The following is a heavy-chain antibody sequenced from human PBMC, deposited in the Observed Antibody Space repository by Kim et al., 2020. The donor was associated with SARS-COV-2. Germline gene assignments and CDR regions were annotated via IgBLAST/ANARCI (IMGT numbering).Heavy chain of an antibody. CDR2: ISSSSSYI. Sequence: GGSLRLSCAASGFTFSSYSMNWVRQAPGKGLEWVSSISSSSSYIYYADSVKGRFTISRDNAKNSLYLQMNSLRAEDTAVYYCARVIRAAGYYHYYGMDVWGQGTTVTVSS. V-gene: IGHV3-21*01. CDR3: ARVIRAAGYYHYYGMDV. CDR1: GFTFSSYS. J-gene: IGHJ6*02.